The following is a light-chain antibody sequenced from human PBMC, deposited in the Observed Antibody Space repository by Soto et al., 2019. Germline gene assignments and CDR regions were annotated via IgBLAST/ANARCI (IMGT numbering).Light chain of an antibody. CDR3: QQYNAWPPHT. V-gene: IGKV3D-15*01. CDR2: SAT. CDR1: QSVNNR. J-gene: IGKJ2*01. Sequence: VMTQFPATLSASPGERVALSCRPSQSVNNRLAWYQQRPGQAPRLLIYSATLRAAGVPDRFTGRGSGTEFTLIISSLQSEDYGVYDCQQYNAWPPHTFGQGTRVE.